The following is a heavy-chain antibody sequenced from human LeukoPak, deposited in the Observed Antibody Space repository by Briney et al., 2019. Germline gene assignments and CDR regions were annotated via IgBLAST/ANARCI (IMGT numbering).Heavy chain of an antibody. Sequence: GGSLRLSCAASGFTFDDYAMHLVRQAPGKGLEWVSGISWNSGSIGYADSVKGRFTISRDNAKNSLYLQMNSLRAEDTALYYCAKGSSWYPSDAFDIWGQGTMVTVSS. D-gene: IGHD6-13*01. CDR1: GFTFDDYA. CDR3: AKGSSWYPSDAFDI. V-gene: IGHV3-9*01. CDR2: ISWNSGSI. J-gene: IGHJ3*02.